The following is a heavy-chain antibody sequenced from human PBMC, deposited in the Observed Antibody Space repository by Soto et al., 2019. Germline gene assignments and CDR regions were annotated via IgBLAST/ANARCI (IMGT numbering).Heavy chain of an antibody. CDR2: IISKTDGGTT. J-gene: IGHJ5*02. D-gene: IGHD3-16*01. CDR3: TPDSPQGGGLDP. V-gene: IGHV3-15*01. CDR1: GFTFSNAW. Sequence: PGGSLRLPCAASGFTFSNAWMSRVRQAPGKGREWVGRIISKTDGGTTDYAAPVKGRFTISRDYSTNTLYLQINSLKTEDTAVYYCTPDSPQGGGLDPWGKGPLVTVS.